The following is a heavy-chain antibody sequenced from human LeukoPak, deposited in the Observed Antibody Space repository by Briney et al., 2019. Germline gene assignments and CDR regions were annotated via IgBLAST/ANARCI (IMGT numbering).Heavy chain of an antibody. CDR3: VRGGVGATYFDY. CDR1: GFTSIAYA. J-gene: IGHJ4*02. CDR2: INSDGSST. V-gene: IGHV3-74*01. D-gene: IGHD1-26*01. Sequence: GGSLRLSCVGSGFTSIAYALTWARQAPGKGLVWVSRINSDGSSTTYADSVKGRFTISRDNAKNTLYLQMNSLRAEDTAVYYCVRGGVGATYFDYWGQGTLFTVSS.